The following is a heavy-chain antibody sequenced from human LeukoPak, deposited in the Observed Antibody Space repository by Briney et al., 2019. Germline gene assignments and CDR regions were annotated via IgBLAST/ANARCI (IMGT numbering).Heavy chain of an antibody. CDR2: ISYDGSIK. D-gene: IGHD6-19*01. J-gene: IGHJ4*02. CDR1: GFTFSSYA. Sequence: GGSLRLSCAASGFTFSSYAMHWVRQAPGKGLEWVAVISYDGSIKYYADSVKGRFTISRDNSKNTLYLQMNSLRVEDTAVYYCAKAHSSGWYQFDYWGQGTLVTVSP. CDR3: AKAHSSGWYQFDY. V-gene: IGHV3-30*04.